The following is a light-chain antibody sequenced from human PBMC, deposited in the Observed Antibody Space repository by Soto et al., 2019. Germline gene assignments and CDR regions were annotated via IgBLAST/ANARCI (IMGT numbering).Light chain of an antibody. Sequence: QPVLTQPPSASGSPGQSVAISCTGTSSDVGGYNYVSWYQQHPGKAPKLMIYEVNKRPSGVPDRFSGSKSGNTASLTVSGLQAEDEADYYCSSYAGSINVFGTGTKLTVL. CDR3: SSYAGSINV. J-gene: IGLJ1*01. CDR1: SSDVGGYNY. V-gene: IGLV2-8*01. CDR2: EVN.